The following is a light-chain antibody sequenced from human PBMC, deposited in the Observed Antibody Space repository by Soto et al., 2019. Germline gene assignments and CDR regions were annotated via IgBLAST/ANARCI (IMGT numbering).Light chain of an antibody. CDR1: SSDVGGYNY. CDR2: EVS. Sequence: QSALTQPASVSGSPGQSITISCTGTSSDVGGYNYVSWYQQHPGKAPKLTIYEVSNRPSGVSSRFSGSKSGNTASLTISGLQAEDEADYYCSSYTGSSTLVFGGGTKVTVL. V-gene: IGLV2-14*01. CDR3: SSYTGSSTLV. J-gene: IGLJ2*01.